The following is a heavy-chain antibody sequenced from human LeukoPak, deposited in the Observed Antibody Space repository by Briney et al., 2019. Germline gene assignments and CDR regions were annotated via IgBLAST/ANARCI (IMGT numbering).Heavy chain of an antibody. J-gene: IGHJ4*02. D-gene: IGHD2-2*01. CDR3: ARLDDGVVVPAAEGY. CDR2: INPNSGGT. Sequence: GASVKVSCKASGYTFTGYYMHWVRQAPGQVLEWMGRINPNSGGTNYAQKFQGRVTMTRDTSISTAYMELSRLRSDDTAVYYCARLDDGVVVPAAEGYWGQGTLVTVSS. CDR1: GYTFTGYY. V-gene: IGHV1-2*06.